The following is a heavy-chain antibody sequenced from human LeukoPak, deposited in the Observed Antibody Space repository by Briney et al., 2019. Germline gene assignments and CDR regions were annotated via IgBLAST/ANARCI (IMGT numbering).Heavy chain of an antibody. CDR1: GGSISSYY. D-gene: IGHD3-10*01. Sequence: KPSETLSLTCTVSGGSISSYYWSWIRQPPGKGLEWIGYIYYSGSTNYNPSLKSRVTISVDTSKNQFSLKLSSVTAADTAVYYCARDKWFGELQYWGQGTLVTVSS. V-gene: IGHV4-59*01. CDR3: ARDKWFGELQY. J-gene: IGHJ4*02. CDR2: IYYSGST.